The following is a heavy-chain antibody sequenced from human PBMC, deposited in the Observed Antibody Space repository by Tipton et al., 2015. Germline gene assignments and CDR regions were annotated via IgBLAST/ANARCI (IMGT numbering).Heavy chain of an antibody. Sequence: GLVKPSQTLSLTCTVSGGSVSSSSYYWGWIRQPPGKGLEWIGSIDYSGSTYYNPSLKSRVTISVDTSKNQFSLKLSSVTAADTAVYYCARARGYSGYDPLDYWGQGILVTVSS. D-gene: IGHD5-12*01. V-gene: IGHV4-39*01. CDR1: GGSVSSSSYY. CDR2: IDYSGST. CDR3: ARARGYSGYDPLDY. J-gene: IGHJ4*02.